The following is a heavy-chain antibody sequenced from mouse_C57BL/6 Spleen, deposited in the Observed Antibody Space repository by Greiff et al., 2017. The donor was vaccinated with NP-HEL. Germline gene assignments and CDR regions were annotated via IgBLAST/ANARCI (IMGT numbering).Heavy chain of an antibody. D-gene: IGHD1-1*01. J-gene: IGHJ1*03. CDR3: ARSPSYYYGSRGYFDV. CDR1: GYTFTSYW. Sequence: QVHVKQPGTELVKPGASVKLSCKASGYTFTSYWMHWVKQRPGQGLEWIGNINPSNGGTNYTEKFKSKATLTVDESSSTAYMKLSSLTSEDSAVYYCARSPSYYYGSRGYFDVWGTGTTVTVSS. CDR2: INPSNGGT. V-gene: IGHV1-53*01.